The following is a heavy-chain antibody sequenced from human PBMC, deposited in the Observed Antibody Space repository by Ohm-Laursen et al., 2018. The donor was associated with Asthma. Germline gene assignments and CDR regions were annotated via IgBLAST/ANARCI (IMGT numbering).Heavy chain of an antibody. V-gene: IGHV3-23*01. Sequence: SLRFSCTASGFTFSSYAMSWVRQAPGKGLEWVLAISGSGGSTYYADSVKGRFTISRDNPKNTLYLQMNNLRAEDAAIYYCAREWGGMDVWGQGTTVTVSS. CDR3: AREWGGMDV. CDR1: GFTFSSYA. D-gene: IGHD3-16*01. CDR2: ISGSGGST. J-gene: IGHJ6*02.